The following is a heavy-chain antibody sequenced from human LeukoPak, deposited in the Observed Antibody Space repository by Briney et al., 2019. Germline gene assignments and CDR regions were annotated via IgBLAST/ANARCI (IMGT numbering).Heavy chain of an antibody. CDR3: ARGNYYGMDV. CDR1: GFTFSSYW. Sequence: GGSLRLSCAASGFTFSSYWMHWVRHAPGKGLLWVSRINSDGTTTYYADSVKGRFTISRDNARNTLYLQVNSLRAEDTAVYYCARGNYYGMDVWGQGTTVTVSS. V-gene: IGHV3-74*01. CDR2: INSDGTTT. J-gene: IGHJ6*02.